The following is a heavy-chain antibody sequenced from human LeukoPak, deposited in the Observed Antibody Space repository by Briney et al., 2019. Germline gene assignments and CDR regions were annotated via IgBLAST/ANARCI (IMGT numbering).Heavy chain of an antibody. CDR1: GFTFSSYA. Sequence: PGGSLRLSCAVSGFTFSSYAMSWVRQAPGKGLEWVSAISGSGGSTYYADSVKGRFTISRDNSKNTLYLQMNSLRAEDTAVYYCAKDHLDSSGYYPNWGQGTLVTVSS. J-gene: IGHJ4*02. CDR3: AKDHLDSSGYYPN. D-gene: IGHD3-22*01. CDR2: ISGSGGST. V-gene: IGHV3-23*01.